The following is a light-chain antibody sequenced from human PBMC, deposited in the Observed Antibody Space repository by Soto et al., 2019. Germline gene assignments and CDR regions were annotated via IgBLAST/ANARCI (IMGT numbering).Light chain of an antibody. Sequence: QSALNQPASVSGSPGQSITLSCTGTSSDVGGYNYVSWYQQHPGKAPKLMIYDVSNRPSGVSNRFSGSKSGNTASLTISGLQAEDEADYYCSAYTSSSTVVFGGGTKLTVL. CDR1: SSDVGGYNY. CDR3: SAYTSSSTVV. J-gene: IGLJ2*01. V-gene: IGLV2-14*01. CDR2: DVS.